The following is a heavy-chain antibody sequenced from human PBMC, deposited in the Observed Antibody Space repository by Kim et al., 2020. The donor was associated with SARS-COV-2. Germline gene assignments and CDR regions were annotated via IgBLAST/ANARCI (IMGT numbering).Heavy chain of an antibody. CDR1: GFTFSSYG. CDR3: ARDRGAADKGVYYYYGMDV. Sequence: GGSLRLSCAASGFTFSSYGMHWVRQAPGKGLEWVEVIPYDGSNKYYADSVKGRFTISRDNSKNTLYLQMNSLRAEDTAVYYCARDRGAADKGVYYYYGMDVWGQGTTVTVSS. V-gene: IGHV3-33*05. J-gene: IGHJ6*02. D-gene: IGHD3-10*01. CDR2: IPYDGSNK.